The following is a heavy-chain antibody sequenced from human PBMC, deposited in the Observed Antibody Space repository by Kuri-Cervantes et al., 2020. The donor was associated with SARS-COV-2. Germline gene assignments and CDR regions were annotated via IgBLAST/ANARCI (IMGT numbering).Heavy chain of an antibody. D-gene: IGHD3-3*01. J-gene: IGHJ4*02. CDR1: GGSISSSSYY. CDR2: IYYSGST. Sequence: GSLRLSCAVSGGSISSSSYYWGWIRQPPGKGLEWIGSIYYSGSTYYNPSLKSRVTISVDTSKNQFSLKLSSVTAADTAVYYCATSGYYDLWSGYYFDYWGQGTLVTVSS. CDR3: ATSGYYDLWSGYYFDY. V-gene: IGHV4-39*01.